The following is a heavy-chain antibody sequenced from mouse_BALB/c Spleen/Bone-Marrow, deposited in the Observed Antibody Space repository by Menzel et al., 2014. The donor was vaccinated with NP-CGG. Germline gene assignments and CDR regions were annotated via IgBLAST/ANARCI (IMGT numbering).Heavy chain of an antibody. V-gene: IGHV1S29*02. CDR1: GYTFTDYN. CDR2: IYPYNGGT. J-gene: IGHJ2*01. Sequence: EVKLVESGPELVKPGASVKISCKASGYTFTDYNMHWVKQSHGKSLEWIGYIYPYNGGTGYNQKFKSKATLTVDNSSSTAYMEHRSLTSEDSAVYYCARESSAGYYFDYWGQGTTLTVSS. D-gene: IGHD3-2*02. CDR3: ARESSAGYYFDY.